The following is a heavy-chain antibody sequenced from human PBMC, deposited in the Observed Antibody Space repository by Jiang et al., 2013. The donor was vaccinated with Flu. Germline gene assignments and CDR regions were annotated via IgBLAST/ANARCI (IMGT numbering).Heavy chain of an antibody. V-gene: IGHV4-30-2*01. J-gene: IGHJ1*01. CDR2: LYHSGST. CDR3: AGTFYYASGTYYNAAEYFLP. Sequence: GSGLVKPSQTLSLTCVVSGGSISSGDYSWSWIRQPPGKGLEWIGYLYHSGSTYYNPSLGSRVTISVDRSKNQFSLQLSSVTAADTAVYYCAGTFYYASGTYYNAAEYFLPWGQGTLVTVSS. D-gene: IGHD3-10*01. CDR1: GGSISSGDYS.